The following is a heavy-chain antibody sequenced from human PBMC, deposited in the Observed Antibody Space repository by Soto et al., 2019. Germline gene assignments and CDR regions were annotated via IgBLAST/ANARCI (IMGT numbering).Heavy chain of an antibody. CDR3: ARLDLAAAGHYYHYYMDV. CDR1: GYTFTSYD. V-gene: IGHV1-8*01. CDR2: MNPNSGNT. Sequence: GASVKVSCKASGYTFTSYDINWVRQVTGQGLEWMGWMNPNSGNTGYAQKFQGRVTMTRNTSISTAYMELSSLRSEDTAVYYCARLDLAAAGHYYHYYMDVWGQGTTVPVSS. D-gene: IGHD6-13*01. J-gene: IGHJ6*03.